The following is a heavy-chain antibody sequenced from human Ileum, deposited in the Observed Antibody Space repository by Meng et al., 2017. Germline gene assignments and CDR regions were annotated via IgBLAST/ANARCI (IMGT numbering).Heavy chain of an antibody. CDR1: GFTFSSYA. CDR2: ISYDGSNK. Sequence: QVELVGAGGGVGQPGMSLRLSCAASGFTFSSYAMHWVRQAPGKGLEWVAVISYDGSNKYYADSVKGRFTISRDNSKNTLYLQMNSLRAEDTAVYYCARSLGYGDYWSYWGQGTLVTVSS. J-gene: IGHJ4*02. V-gene: IGHV3-30*01. D-gene: IGHD4-17*01. CDR3: ARSLGYGDYWSY.